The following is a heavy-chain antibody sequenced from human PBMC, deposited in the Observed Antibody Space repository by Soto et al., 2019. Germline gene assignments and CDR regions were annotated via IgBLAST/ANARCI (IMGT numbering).Heavy chain of an antibody. D-gene: IGHD2-2*01. Sequence: GGSLRLSCAASGFTFSSYAMSWVRQAPGKGLEWVSAVSSGGGTYYADSVKGRFTISRDNSKNTLYLQMNGLRGEDTAIYYCAKNTVCSSASCYLAYWGQGTLVTVSS. CDR1: GFTFSSYA. CDR3: AKNTVCSSASCYLAY. J-gene: IGHJ4*02. V-gene: IGHV3-23*01. CDR2: VSSGGGT.